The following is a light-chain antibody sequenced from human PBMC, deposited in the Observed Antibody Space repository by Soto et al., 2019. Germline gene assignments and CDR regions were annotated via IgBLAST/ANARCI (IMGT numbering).Light chain of an antibody. CDR2: DAS. CDR1: QSVTDW. J-gene: IGKJ2*02. Sequence: DIQLTQSPSTLSASVGDRVTITCRASQSVTDWLAWYQQKPGKAPKLLIYDASSLQSGVPSRFSSSGSGTEFSLTISSLQPDDFATYYCQQYYRSCTFGQGTKVDIK. CDR3: QQYYRSCT. V-gene: IGKV1-5*01.